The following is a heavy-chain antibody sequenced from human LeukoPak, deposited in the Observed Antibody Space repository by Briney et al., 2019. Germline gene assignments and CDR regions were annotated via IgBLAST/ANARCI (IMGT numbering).Heavy chain of an antibody. CDR2: ISSSSSTI. Sequence: GGSLRLSCAASGFTFSSYWMTWVRQAPGKGLEWVSYISSSSSTIYYADSVKGRFTISRDNAKNSLYLQMNSLRAEDTAVYYCARTQRWLQSWGQGTLVTVSS. V-gene: IGHV3-48*01. CDR1: GFTFSSYW. CDR3: ARTQRWLQS. J-gene: IGHJ5*02. D-gene: IGHD5-24*01.